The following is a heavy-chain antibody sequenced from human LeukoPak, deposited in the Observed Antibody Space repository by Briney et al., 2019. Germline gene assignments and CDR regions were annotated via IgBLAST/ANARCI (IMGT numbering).Heavy chain of an antibody. Sequence: PGRSLRLSCAVSGFNVRTNYMSWVRQAPGKGLEWVSVIFRDGSTYYGDSVRGRFSISRDNSKNTLYLQMNSLRAEDTAVYYCAKPEYYYGSGSYYNFDYWGQGTLVTVSS. CDR3: AKPEYYYGSGSYYNFDY. D-gene: IGHD3-10*01. CDR2: IFRDGST. CDR1: GFNVRTNY. J-gene: IGHJ4*02. V-gene: IGHV3-66*02.